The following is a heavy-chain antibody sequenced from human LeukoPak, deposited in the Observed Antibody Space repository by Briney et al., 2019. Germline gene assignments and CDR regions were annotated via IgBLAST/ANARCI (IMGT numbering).Heavy chain of an antibody. J-gene: IGHJ4*02. CDR3: ARGYYSLGYFDY. CDR2: ISSSNHAI. Sequence: GGSLRLSCAASGFIFSSYSMSWVRQAPGKGLEWLSYISSSNHAIYYADSVKGRFTISRDNAKNSLFLQMNSLRDEDTAVYYCARGYYSLGYFDYWGQGAWSPSPQ. V-gene: IGHV3-48*02. D-gene: IGHD3-22*01. CDR1: GFIFSSYS.